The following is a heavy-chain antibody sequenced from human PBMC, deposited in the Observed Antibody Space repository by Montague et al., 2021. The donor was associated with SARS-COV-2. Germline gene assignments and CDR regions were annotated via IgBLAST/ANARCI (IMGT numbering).Heavy chain of an antibody. CDR3: ARAQMAVTEYYPDY. CDR1: GGSISSSSHY. D-gene: IGHD2/OR15-2a*01. V-gene: IGHV4-39*01. J-gene: IGHJ4*02. CDR2: IYNSGTT. Sequence: SETLSLTCSVSGGSISSSSHYWAWIRQPPGRRLEWIGTIYNSGTTLYHPSLKSRITMSVDTSDNQFSLQLNSVSATDTAIYYCARAQMAVTEYYPDYWGQGILVTVSS.